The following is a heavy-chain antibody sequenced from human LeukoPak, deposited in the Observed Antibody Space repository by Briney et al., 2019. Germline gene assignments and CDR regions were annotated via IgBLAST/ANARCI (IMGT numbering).Heavy chain of an antibody. CDR3: AILTVAAALDASDI. CDR2: ISWNSGSI. CDR1: GFTFDDYA. Sequence: PGRSLRLSCAASGFTFDDYAMHWVRQAPGKGLEWVSGISWNSGSIGYADSVKGRFTISRDNAKNSLYLQMNSLRAEDTALYYCAILTVAAALDASDIWGQGTMVTVSS. J-gene: IGHJ3*02. V-gene: IGHV3-9*01. D-gene: IGHD6-13*01.